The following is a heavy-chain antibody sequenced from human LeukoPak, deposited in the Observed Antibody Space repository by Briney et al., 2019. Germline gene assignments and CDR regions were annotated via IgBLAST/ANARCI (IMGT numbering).Heavy chain of an antibody. CDR1: GFTYSSYA. J-gene: IGHJ4*02. D-gene: IGHD4-17*01. CDR3: ARGTYGVDYFDY. Sequence: PGGSLRLSCAPSGFTYSSYAMSWVRQAPGKGLEWVSANSGSGGSTYYADSVKGRFTISRDNSKNTLYLQMNSLRAEDTAVYYCARGTYGVDYFDYWGQGTLVAVSS. V-gene: IGHV3-23*01. CDR2: NSGSGGST.